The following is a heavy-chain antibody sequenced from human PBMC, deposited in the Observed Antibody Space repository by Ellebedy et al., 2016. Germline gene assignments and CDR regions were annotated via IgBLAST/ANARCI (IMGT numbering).Heavy chain of an antibody. CDR2: ISGGGSST. Sequence: GGSLRLSXAASGFSFINYAMTWVRQPPGKGLEWVSGISGGGSSTSYADSVKGRFTTSRDNSKNTLYLQMNSLRAEDTAIYYCARAELEGRHYYYGMYVWGQGTTVTVSS. CDR1: GFSFINYA. D-gene: IGHD1-1*01. V-gene: IGHV3-23*01. J-gene: IGHJ6*02. CDR3: ARAELEGRHYYYGMYV.